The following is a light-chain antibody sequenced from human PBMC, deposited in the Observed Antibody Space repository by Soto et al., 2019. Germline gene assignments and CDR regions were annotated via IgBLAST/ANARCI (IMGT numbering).Light chain of an antibody. CDR3: QHYNYWPPKT. J-gene: IGKJ1*01. CDR2: GAY. V-gene: IGKV3-15*01. CDR1: QSVGNN. Sequence: EIVMTQSPATLSLSPGERTTLSCRASQSVGNNLAWYQQKPVQAPRLLIYGAYTRATGIPARFSGSGSGTDFTLTISSLQSEDFAVYYCQHYNYWPPKTVGQGTKVEMK.